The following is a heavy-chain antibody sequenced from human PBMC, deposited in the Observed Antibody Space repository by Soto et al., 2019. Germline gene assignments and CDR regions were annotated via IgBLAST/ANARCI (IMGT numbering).Heavy chain of an antibody. Sequence: QVQLVQSGDEVKKPGASVKVSCKASGYTFTNYGISWVRQAPGQGLEWMGWISPYNGNTKYPQKLKGRVTMTTYTSSRPPYIEPRRLSTSEMAVLFWATDGNRCIRTGCSSGPDTHFDLWGRGTLVTVSS. J-gene: IGHJ2*01. V-gene: IGHV1-18*03. CDR1: GYTFTNYG. D-gene: IGHD2-2*01. CDR2: ISPYNGNT. CDR3: ATDGNRCIRTGCSSGPDTHFDL.